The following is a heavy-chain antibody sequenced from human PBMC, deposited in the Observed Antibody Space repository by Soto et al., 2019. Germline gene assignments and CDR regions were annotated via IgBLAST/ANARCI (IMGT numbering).Heavy chain of an antibody. D-gene: IGHD3-3*01. CDR1: GFTFSSYD. J-gene: IGHJ6*02. CDR2: IGTAGDT. Sequence: GGSLRLSCAASGFTFSSYDMHWVRQATGKGLEWVSAIGTAGDTYYPGSVKGRFTISRENAKNSLYLQMNSLRAEDTAVYYCARGLTSDYGMDVWGQGTTVTVSS. CDR3: ARGLTSDYGMDV. V-gene: IGHV3-13*01.